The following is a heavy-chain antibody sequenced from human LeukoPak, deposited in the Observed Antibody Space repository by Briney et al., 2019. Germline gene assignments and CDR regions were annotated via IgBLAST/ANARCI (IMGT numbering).Heavy chain of an antibody. J-gene: IGHJ6*02. Sequence: ASVKVSCKASGYTFTSYYMHWVRQAPGQGLEWMGIINPSGGSTSYAQKFQGRVTMTRDTSTSTVYMELSSLRSEDTAVYYCARDRVRYCSGGGCYPYYYYGMDVWGQGTTVTVSS. D-gene: IGHD2-15*01. V-gene: IGHV1-46*01. CDR1: GYTFTSYY. CDR2: INPSGGST. CDR3: ARDRVRYCSGGGCYPYYYYGMDV.